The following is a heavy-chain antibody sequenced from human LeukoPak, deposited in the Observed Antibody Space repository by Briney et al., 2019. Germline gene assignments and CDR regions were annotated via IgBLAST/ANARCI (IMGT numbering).Heavy chain of an antibody. J-gene: IGHJ6*03. CDR3: ARAGSIAARGVGYYYYMDV. Sequence: GASVKVSCKASGYTFTGYYMHWVRQAPGHGLEGMGGINPNSGGTNYAQKFQGRVTMTRDTSISTAYMELSRLRSDETAVYYCARAGSIAARGVGYYYYMDVWGKGTTVTVSS. V-gene: IGHV1-2*02. CDR2: INPNSGGT. D-gene: IGHD6-6*01. CDR1: GYTFTGYY.